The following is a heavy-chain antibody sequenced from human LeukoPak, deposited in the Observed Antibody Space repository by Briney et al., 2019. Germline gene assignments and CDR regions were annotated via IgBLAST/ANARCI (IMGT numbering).Heavy chain of an antibody. V-gene: IGHV5-51*01. CDR1: GYSFTSYW. Sequence: GESLKISCKGSGYSFTSYWIGWVRQMPGKGLEWMGIIYPGDPDTRYSPSFQGQVTISADKSISTAYLQWSSLKASDTAMYYCARVDDYGSGTTDAFDIWGQGTMVTVSS. CDR3: ARVDDYGSGTTDAFDI. CDR2: IYPGDPDT. J-gene: IGHJ3*02. D-gene: IGHD3-10*01.